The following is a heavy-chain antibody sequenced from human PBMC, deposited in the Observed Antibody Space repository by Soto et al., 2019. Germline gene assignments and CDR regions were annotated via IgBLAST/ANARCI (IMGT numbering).Heavy chain of an antibody. D-gene: IGHD6-13*01. V-gene: IGHV3-23*01. CDR1: GFTFSSYA. CDR3: AVQGSNWAYFDY. CDR2: ISGSGGNT. Sequence: EVQLLESGGGLVQPGGSLRLSCAAPGFTFSSYAMSWVRQAPGKGLEWVSDISGSGGNTYYADSVKGRFTISRDNSKNTPYFQMNSLRAEDTAVYYCAVQGSNWAYFDYWGQGTLVTVSS. J-gene: IGHJ4*02.